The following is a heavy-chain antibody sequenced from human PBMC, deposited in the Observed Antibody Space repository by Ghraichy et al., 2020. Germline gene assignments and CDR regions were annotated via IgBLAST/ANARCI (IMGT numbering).Heavy chain of an antibody. Sequence: LSLTCAASGFTVSSNYMSWVRQAPGKGLEWVSVIYTGGSTYYADSVKGRFTISRDNSKNTLYLQMTSVRAEDTAVYFCAKTAYGESHYYMDVWGKGTTVTVSS. CDR1: GFTVSSNY. D-gene: IGHD4-17*01. J-gene: IGHJ6*03. CDR2: IYTGGST. V-gene: IGHV3-53*01. CDR3: AKTAYGESHYYMDV.